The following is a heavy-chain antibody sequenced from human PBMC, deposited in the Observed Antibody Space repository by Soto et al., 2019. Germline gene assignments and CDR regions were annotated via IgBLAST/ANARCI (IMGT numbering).Heavy chain of an antibody. CDR3: AKDMNYDISPAHMDV. CDR2: ISWNSGSI. V-gene: IGHV3-9*01. D-gene: IGHD3-9*01. Sequence: GGSLRLSCAASGFTFSSYSMNWVRQAPGKGLEWVSGISWNSGSIGYADSVKGRFTISRDNAKNSLYLQMNSLRAEDTALYYCAKDMNYDISPAHMDVWGKGTTVTVSS. CDR1: GFTFSSYS. J-gene: IGHJ6*03.